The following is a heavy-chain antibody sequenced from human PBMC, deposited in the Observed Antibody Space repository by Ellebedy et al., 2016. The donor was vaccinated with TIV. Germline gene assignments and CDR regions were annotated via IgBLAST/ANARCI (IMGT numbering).Heavy chain of an antibody. V-gene: IGHV3-21*01. CDR3: ARVYATGGMDV. D-gene: IGHD3-16*01. Sequence: GESLKISXAASGFTFSSYSMNWVRQAPGKGLEWVSSISSSSSYIYYADSVKGRFTISRDNAKNSLYLQMNSLRAEDTAVYYCARVYATGGMDVWGQGTTVTVSS. CDR1: GFTFSSYS. CDR2: ISSSSSYI. J-gene: IGHJ6*02.